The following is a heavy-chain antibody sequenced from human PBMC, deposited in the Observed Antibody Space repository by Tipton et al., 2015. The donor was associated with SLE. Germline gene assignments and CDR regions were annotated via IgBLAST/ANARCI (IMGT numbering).Heavy chain of an antibody. CDR3: ARGISVVIAKPFLDS. V-gene: IGHV1-18*01. CDR1: GYTFTSYG. CDR2: SSHRGGT. D-gene: IGHD2-21*01. J-gene: IGHJ4*02. Sequence: QLVQSGPEVKKPGASVKVSCKASGYTFTSYGISWVRQAPGQGLEWIGESSHRGGTNYSPSLKSRVTISEDASKTQFSLKLTSVTAADTAVYYCARGISVVIAKPFLDSWGQGTLVNVSS.